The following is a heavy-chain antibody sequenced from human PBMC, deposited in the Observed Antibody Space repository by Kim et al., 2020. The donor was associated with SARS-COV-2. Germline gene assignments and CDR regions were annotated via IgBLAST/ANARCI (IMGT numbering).Heavy chain of an antibody. Sequence: SETLSLTCTVSGGSISSGGYYWSWIRQHPGKGLEWIGYMSNSGSTYYNPSLKSRVTISVDTSKNQFSLKLSSVTAADTAVYYCARARGGTMLVVVVGAFDIWSQATIVTVSS. V-gene: IGHV4-31*03. CDR2: MSNSGST. D-gene: IGHD3-22*01. CDR1: GGSISSGGYY. CDR3: ARARGGTMLVVVVGAFDI. J-gene: IGHJ3*02.